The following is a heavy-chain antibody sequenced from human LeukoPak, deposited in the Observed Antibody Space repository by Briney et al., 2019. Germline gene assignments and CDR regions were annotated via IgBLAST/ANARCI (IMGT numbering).Heavy chain of an antibody. CDR2: ISSSDIYI. CDR1: GFIFSTYS. CDR3: ARKNYGGNSDFDY. D-gene: IGHD4-23*01. Sequence: PGGSLRLSCAASGFIFSTYSMNWVRQAPGKGLEWVSSISSSDIYIYYADSVKGRFTISRDNAKNSLYLQMNSLRAEDTAVYYCARKNYGGNSDFDYWGQGTLVTVSS. V-gene: IGHV3-21*01. J-gene: IGHJ4*02.